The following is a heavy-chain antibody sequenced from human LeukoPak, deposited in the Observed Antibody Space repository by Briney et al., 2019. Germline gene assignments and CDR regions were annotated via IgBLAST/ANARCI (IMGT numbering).Heavy chain of an antibody. CDR3: ARDRSYDILTGYPDNDAFDI. J-gene: IGHJ3*02. Sequence: EASVKVSCKASGYTFTSYGINWVRQAPGQGLEWMGWISAYNGNTNYAQKLQGRVTMTTDTSTSTAYMELRSLRSDDTAVYYCARDRSYDILTGYPDNDAFDIWGQGTMVTVSS. V-gene: IGHV1-18*01. CDR2: ISAYNGNT. CDR1: GYTFTSYG. D-gene: IGHD3-9*01.